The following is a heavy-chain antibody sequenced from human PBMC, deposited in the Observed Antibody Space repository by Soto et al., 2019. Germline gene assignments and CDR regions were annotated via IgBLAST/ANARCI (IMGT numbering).Heavy chain of an antibody. CDR2: IYHSGST. CDR3: GRERYCISTSCYGRWFDP. Sequence: QLQLQESGSGLVKPSQTLSLTCAVSGGSISSGGYSWSWIRQPPGKGLEWIGYIYHSGSTYYNPSRKSRVTISVDRSKNQFSLKLSSVTAADTAVYYCGRERYCISTSCYGRWFDPWGQGTLVTVSS. J-gene: IGHJ5*02. D-gene: IGHD2-2*01. CDR1: GGSISSGGYS. V-gene: IGHV4-30-2*01.